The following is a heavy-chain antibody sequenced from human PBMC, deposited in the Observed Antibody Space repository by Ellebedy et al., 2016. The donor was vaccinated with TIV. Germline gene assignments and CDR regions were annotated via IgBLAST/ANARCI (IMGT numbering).Heavy chain of an antibody. CDR2: IGSSDYST. CDR1: GFNFGGDG. V-gene: IGHV3-23*01. J-gene: IGHJ3*02. Sequence: GESLKISCAASGFNFGGDGMKRVRQAPGKGLEWVSSIGSSDYSTNYADSVKGRFTISRDNSRNTLYLQMNRVRGEDTAVYYCAKDLRYSAGWGGALDIWGHGAMVTVSS. CDR3: AKDLRYSAGWGGALDI. D-gene: IGHD2-8*02.